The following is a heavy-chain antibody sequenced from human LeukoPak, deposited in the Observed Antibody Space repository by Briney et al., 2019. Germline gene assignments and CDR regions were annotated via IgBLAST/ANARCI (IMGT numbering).Heavy chain of an antibody. J-gene: IGHJ4*02. CDR1: GGSISSGSYY. Sequence: PSQTLPLTCTVSGGSISSGSYYWSWIRQPAGKGLEWIGRFYTSGSTNYNPSLKSRVTISPDTSKNQFSLKLSSVTAADTAVYYCARELAGYGKLDYWGQGILVTVSS. CDR3: ARELAGYGKLDY. CDR2: FYTSGST. D-gene: IGHD5-12*01. V-gene: IGHV4-61*02.